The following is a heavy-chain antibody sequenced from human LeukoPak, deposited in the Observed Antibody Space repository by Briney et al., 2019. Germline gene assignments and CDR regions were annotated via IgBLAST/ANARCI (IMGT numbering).Heavy chain of an antibody. CDR2: ISGSGGST. V-gene: IGHV3-23*01. J-gene: IGHJ4*02. CDR1: GFTFSSYA. Sequence: GGSLRLSCAASGFTFSSYAMSWVRQAPGKGLEWVSAISGSGGSTYYADSVKGRFTISRDNSKNTLYLQMNSLRAEDTAVYYCAKGIAVAGTRGYYSDYWGQGTLVTVSS. CDR3: AKGIAVAGTRGYYSDY. D-gene: IGHD6-19*01.